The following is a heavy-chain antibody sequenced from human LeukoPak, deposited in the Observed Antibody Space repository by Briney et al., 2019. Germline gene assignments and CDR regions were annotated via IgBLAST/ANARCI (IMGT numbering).Heavy chain of an antibody. J-gene: IGHJ3*02. D-gene: IGHD6-19*01. CDR2: ITTSGSST. CDR1: GFTFSSYA. Sequence: GGSLRLSRAASGFTFSSYAMSWVRQAPGKGLEWVSTITTSGSSTYYADSVKGRFTISRDNSKNTLHLQMNSLRADDTAVYYCAKGHSSGWYGDAFDIWGQGTMVTVSS. CDR3: AKGHSSGWYGDAFDI. V-gene: IGHV3-23*01.